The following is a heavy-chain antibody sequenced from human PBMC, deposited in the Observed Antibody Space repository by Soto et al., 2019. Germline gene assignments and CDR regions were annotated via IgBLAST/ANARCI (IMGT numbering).Heavy chain of an antibody. CDR2: IYTSGST. V-gene: IGHV4-4*07. CDR3: ARDSMTRNYYYYGMDV. Sequence: SETLSLTCTVSGGSISSYYWSWIRQPAGKGLEWIGRIYTSGSTNYNPSLEGRVTMSVDTSKNQFSLKLSSVTAADTAVYYCARDSMTRNYYYYGMDVWGQGTTVTVSS. CDR1: GGSISSYY. J-gene: IGHJ6*02.